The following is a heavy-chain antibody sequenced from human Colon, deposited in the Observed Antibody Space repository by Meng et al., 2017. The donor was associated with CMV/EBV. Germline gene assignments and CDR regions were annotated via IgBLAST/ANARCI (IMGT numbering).Heavy chain of an antibody. CDR2: IYSGGPM. J-gene: IGHJ4*02. V-gene: IGHV3-66*01. CDR1: PFNVVNTY. D-gene: IGHD6-13*01. Sequence: GESLKISCAGSPFNVVNTYMSWVRQAPGKGLEWVALIYSGGPMHYADSVKGRFTISRDNAQNSLYLQMNSLRVEDTGVYYCAAAGAAAVRHRFDYWGQGTLVTVSS. CDR3: AAAGAAAVRHRFDY.